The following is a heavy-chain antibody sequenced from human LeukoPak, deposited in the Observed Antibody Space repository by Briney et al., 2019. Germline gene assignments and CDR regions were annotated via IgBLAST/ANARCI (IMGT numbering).Heavy chain of an antibody. CDR2: IYTSGST. J-gene: IGHJ4*02. V-gene: IGHV4-61*02. CDR1: GGSISSGSYY. Sequence: SETLSLTCTVSGGSISSGSYYWSWIRQPAGKGLEWIGRIYTSGSTNYNPSLKSRVTISVDTSKNQFSLKLSSVTAADTAVYYCARGPRDIVVVPAAIPVGRKGRFDYWGQGTLVTVSS. CDR3: ARGPRDIVVVPAAIPVGRKGRFDY. D-gene: IGHD2-2*02.